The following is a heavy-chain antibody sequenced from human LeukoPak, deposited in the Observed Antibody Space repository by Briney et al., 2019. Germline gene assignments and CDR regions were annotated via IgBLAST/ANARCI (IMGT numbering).Heavy chain of an antibody. V-gene: IGHV3-15*01. CDR3: TTDEEPRDY. CDR1: GFTFRSHA. J-gene: IGHJ4*02. Sequence: GGSLRLSCVGSGFTFRSHAMSWVRQAPGKGLEWVGRIKSKTDGGTTDYAAPVKGRFTISRDDSKNTLYLQMNSLKTEDTAVYYCTTDEEPRDYWGQGTLVTVSS. CDR2: IKSKTDGGTT. D-gene: IGHD1-14*01.